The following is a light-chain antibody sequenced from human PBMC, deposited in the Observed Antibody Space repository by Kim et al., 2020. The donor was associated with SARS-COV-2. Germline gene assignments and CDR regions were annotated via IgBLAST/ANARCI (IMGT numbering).Light chain of an antibody. J-gene: IGKJ4*01. CDR1: QSVLYSSNNKNY. Sequence: DIVMTQSPDSLAVSLGERATINCKSSQSVLYSSNNKNYLAWYQQKPGQPPKLLIYWASTRESGVPYRFSGSGSGTDFTLTISSLQAEDVAVYYCQQYYSTPPTFGGGTKVDIK. V-gene: IGKV4-1*01. CDR3: QQYYSTPPT. CDR2: WAS.